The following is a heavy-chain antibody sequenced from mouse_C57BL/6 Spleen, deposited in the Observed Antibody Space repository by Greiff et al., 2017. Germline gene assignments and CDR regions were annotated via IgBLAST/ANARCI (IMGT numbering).Heavy chain of an antibody. Sequence: QVKLQQPGAGLVKPGASVMMFCKASGYTFTSYWITWVKQRPGQGLEWIGDIYPGGGNTNYNEKFKSKATLTVDTSSSTAYMQLSSLTSDDSAVYYCASDSYYSLDYWGQGTSVTVS. CDR2: IYPGGGNT. V-gene: IGHV1-55*01. CDR1: GYTFTSYW. CDR3: ASDSYYSLDY. J-gene: IGHJ4*01.